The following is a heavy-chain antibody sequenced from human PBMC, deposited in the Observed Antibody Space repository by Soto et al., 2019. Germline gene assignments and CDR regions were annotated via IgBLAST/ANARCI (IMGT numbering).Heavy chain of an antibody. CDR1: GGSISSYY. CDR2: IYYSGST. Sequence: SETLSLTCTVSGGSISSYYWSWIRQPPGKGLEWIGDIYYSGSTNYNPSLKSRVTISVDTSKNQFSLKLSSVTAADTAVYYCAMYSSSWNYYYYYGMDVWGQGTTVTISS. J-gene: IGHJ6*02. CDR3: AMYSSSWNYYYYYGMDV. V-gene: IGHV4-59*01. D-gene: IGHD6-13*01.